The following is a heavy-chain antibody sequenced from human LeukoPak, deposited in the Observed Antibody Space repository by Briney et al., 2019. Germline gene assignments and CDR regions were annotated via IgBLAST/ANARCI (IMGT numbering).Heavy chain of an antibody. V-gene: IGHV3-43D*03. CDR1: GFTFDDYA. D-gene: IGHD6-13*01. CDR3: AKGTSSWHEFDY. Sequence: GGSLRLSCAASGFTFDDYAMHWVRQAPGKGLEWVSLITWDAGSMYYADSVKGRFTISRDNSKNSLYLQMNSLRAEDTALYYCAKGTSSWHEFDYWGQGTLVTVSS. CDR2: ITWDAGSM. J-gene: IGHJ4*02.